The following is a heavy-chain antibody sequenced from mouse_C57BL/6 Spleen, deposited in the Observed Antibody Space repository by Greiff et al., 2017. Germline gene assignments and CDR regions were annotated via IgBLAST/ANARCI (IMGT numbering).Heavy chain of an antibody. CDR3: ARDRDGSLYYAMDY. CDR1: GFTFSSYA. J-gene: IGHJ4*01. CDR2: ISDGGSYT. V-gene: IGHV5-4*01. D-gene: IGHD2-3*01. Sequence: EVQLVESGGGLVKPGGSLKLSCAASGFTFSSYAMSWVRQTPEKRLEWVATISDGGSYTYYPDNVKGRFTISRDNAKNNLYLQMSHLKSEDTAMYYCARDRDGSLYYAMDYWGQGTSVTVSS.